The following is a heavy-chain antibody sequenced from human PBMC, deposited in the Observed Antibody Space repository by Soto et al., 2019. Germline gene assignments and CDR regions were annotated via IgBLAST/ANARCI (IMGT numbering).Heavy chain of an antibody. CDR3: ARDQEDIVVVPADSDYYYGMDV. CDR2: INPSGGST. D-gene: IGHD2-2*01. CDR1: GYTFTSYY. Sequence: GASVKVSCKASGYTFTSYYMHWVRQAPGQGLEWVGIINPSGGSTSYAQKFQGRVTMTRDTSTSTVYMELSSLRSEDTAVYYCARDQEDIVVVPADSDYYYGMDVWGQGTTVTVSS. J-gene: IGHJ6*02. V-gene: IGHV1-46*01.